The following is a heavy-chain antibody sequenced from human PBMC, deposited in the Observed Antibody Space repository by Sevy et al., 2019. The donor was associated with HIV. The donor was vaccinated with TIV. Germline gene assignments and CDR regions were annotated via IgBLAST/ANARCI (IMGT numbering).Heavy chain of an antibody. CDR3: AREDGKWYYDSSGYPYAFDI. J-gene: IGHJ3*02. D-gene: IGHD3-22*01. CDR1: GGSFSGYY. CDR2: INHSGST. Sequence: SETLSLTCAVYGGSFSGYYWSWIRQPPGKGLEWIGEINHSGSTNYNPSLKSRVTISVDTSKNQFSLKLSSVTAADTAVYYCAREDGKWYYDSSGYPYAFDIWGQGTMVTVSS. V-gene: IGHV4-34*01.